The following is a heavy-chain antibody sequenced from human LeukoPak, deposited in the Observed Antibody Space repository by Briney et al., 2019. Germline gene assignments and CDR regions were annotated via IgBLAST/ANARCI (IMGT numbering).Heavy chain of an antibody. V-gene: IGHV1-69*05. Sequence: ASVKVSCKASGGTFSSYAISWVRQAPGQGLEWVGGIIPIFGTANYAQKFQGRVTITTDESTSTAYMELSSLRSEDTAVYYCATGLRFLEWLEAFDIWGQGTMVTVSS. CDR2: IIPIFGTA. CDR1: GGTFSSYA. D-gene: IGHD3-3*01. CDR3: ATGLRFLEWLEAFDI. J-gene: IGHJ3*02.